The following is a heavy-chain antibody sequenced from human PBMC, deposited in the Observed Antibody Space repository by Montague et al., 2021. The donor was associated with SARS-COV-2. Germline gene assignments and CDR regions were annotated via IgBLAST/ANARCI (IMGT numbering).Heavy chain of an antibody. CDR1: GDSVASNSAT. V-gene: IGHV6-1*01. CDR2: TYYRSGWSN. D-gene: IGHD1-26*01. Sequence: CAISGDSVASNSATWQWNRQSSSRGLEWLGRTYYRSGWSNDYAVSARSRIIINPDTSTNQFSLQLSSVTPEDTAVYFCERERWAVGVSFDYWGQGTLVTVSP. J-gene: IGHJ4*02. CDR3: ERERWAVGVSFDY.